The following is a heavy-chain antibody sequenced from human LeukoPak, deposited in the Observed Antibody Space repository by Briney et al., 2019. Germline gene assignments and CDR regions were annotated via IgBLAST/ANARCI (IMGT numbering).Heavy chain of an antibody. CDR3: GKRPTYSSTWYIIDF. CDR1: GSTFSDYA. J-gene: IGHJ4*02. V-gene: IGHV3-23*01. CDR2: IGGTGGNT. Sequence: GGSLRLSCAASGSTFSDYAMSWVRQAPGKGLEWVSTIGGTGGNTYFADSVKGRFTISRDNSKNTLYLQMNSLRGEDTAVYYCGKRPTYSSTWYIIDFWGQGTLVTVSS. D-gene: IGHD6-13*01.